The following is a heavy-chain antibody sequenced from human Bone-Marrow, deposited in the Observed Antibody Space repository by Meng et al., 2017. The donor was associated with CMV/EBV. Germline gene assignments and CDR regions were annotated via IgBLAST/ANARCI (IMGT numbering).Heavy chain of an antibody. J-gene: IGHJ4*02. CDR3: ATQYNSGWYLGY. CDR2: MNPNSGNT. V-gene: IGHV1-8*02. D-gene: IGHD6-19*01. CDR1: GYTFTSYD. Sequence: ASVKVSCKASGYTFTSYDINWVRQATGQGLEWMGWMNPNSGNTTYAQKIQGRVTMTKDTSTNTAYMDLRNLRSDDTAVYYCATQYNSGWYLGYWGQGTLVTVSS.